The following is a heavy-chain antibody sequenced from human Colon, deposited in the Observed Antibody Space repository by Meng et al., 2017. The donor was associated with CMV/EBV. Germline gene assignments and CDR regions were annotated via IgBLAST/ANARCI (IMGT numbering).Heavy chain of an antibody. J-gene: IGHJ6*02. CDR3: ARATYSAYDYGMDV. CDR2: IYPHDSNT. D-gene: IGHD5-12*01. CDR1: GNSFTTYW. Sequence: GESLKISCKVSGNSFTTYWIGWVRQMPGKGLEWMGIIYPHDSNTIYTPSFQGQVTISADKSISTAYLQWSSLKASDTAMYYCARATYSAYDYGMDVWGQGTTVTVSS. V-gene: IGHV5-51*01.